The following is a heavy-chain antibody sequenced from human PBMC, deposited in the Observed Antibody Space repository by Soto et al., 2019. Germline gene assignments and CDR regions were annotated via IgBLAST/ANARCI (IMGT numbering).Heavy chain of an antibody. V-gene: IGHV4-4*07. D-gene: IGHD3-10*01. Sequence: QVQLQESGPGLVKPSETLSLTCSVSGVSISSYYWSWIRQPAGKGLEWIGRIYTSGSTNYSPSLTSRVTMSVDTPKNQVSLRLRSVTAADTAVYFCARDSELIGRSYWYFDLWGRGTLVTVSS. CDR1: GVSISSYY. CDR3: ARDSELIGRSYWYFDL. J-gene: IGHJ2*01. CDR2: IYTSGST.